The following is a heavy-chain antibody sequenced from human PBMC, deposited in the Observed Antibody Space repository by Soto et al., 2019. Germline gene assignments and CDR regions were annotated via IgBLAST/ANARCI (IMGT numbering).Heavy chain of an antibody. J-gene: IGHJ5*02. CDR3: ARAIVVVPAASRFDP. Sequence: QVQLQESGPGLVKPSQTLSLTCTVSGGFISSGGYFLSLIRQPPGKGLEWDGYIFYRGSTYYNPSLKSRVTISVDTSKNQFSLKLSSVTAADTAVYYCARAIVVVPAASRFDPWGQGTLVTVSS. D-gene: IGHD2-2*01. V-gene: IGHV4-31*03. CDR1: GGFISSGGYF. CDR2: IFYRGST.